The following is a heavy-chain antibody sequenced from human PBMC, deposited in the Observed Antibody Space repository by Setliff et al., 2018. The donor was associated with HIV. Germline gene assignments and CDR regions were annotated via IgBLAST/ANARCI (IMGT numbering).Heavy chain of an antibody. D-gene: IGHD4-17*01. V-gene: IGHV4-34*01. CDR3: ARGGRSTVTQWAWFDP. J-gene: IGHJ5*02. Sequence: PSETLSLTCAVYDGSFSGYFWSWIRQSPGKGLEWIGEFRHSGNTNINPSLKSRVTISGDTTKNQISLKLTSVTAADTAVYYCARGGRSTVTQWAWFDPWGQGTLVTVSS. CDR1: DGSFSGYF. CDR2: FRHSGNT.